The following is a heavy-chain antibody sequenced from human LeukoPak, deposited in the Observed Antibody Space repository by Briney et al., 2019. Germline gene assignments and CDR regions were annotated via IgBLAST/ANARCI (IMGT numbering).Heavy chain of an antibody. J-gene: IGHJ6*02. CDR1: GFTFSSYG. D-gene: IGHD5-12*01. Sequence: PGGSLRLSCAASGFTFSSYGMHWVRQAPGKGLEWVAVIWYDGSNKYYADSVKGRFIISRDNSKNTLYLQMNSLRAEGTAVYYCARDSGAAYSGYEYYYYYYGMDVWGQGTTVTVSS. CDR2: IWYDGSNK. CDR3: ARDSGAAYSGYEYYYYYYGMDV. V-gene: IGHV3-33*01.